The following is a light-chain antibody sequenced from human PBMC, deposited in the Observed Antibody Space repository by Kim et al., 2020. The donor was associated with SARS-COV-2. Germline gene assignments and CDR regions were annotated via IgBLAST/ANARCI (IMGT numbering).Light chain of an antibody. CDR1: QSVSTN. J-gene: IGKJ1*01. CDR3: QQYHEWPRT. Sequence: EVVMTQSPAPLSVSPGERATLSCWASQSVSTNLAWYQQKPDQAPRLLIYGASSRATGSPARFSGSGSGTEFTLTISSTQSEDFAIYYCQQYHEWPRTFGQGTKVDIK. CDR2: GAS. V-gene: IGKV3-15*01.